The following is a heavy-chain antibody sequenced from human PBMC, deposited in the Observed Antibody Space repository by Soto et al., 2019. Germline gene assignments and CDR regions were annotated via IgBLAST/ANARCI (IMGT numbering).Heavy chain of an antibody. V-gene: IGHV1-8*01. J-gene: IGHJ4*02. D-gene: IGHD3-10*01. CDR3: ARGRASGSYYLLDY. CDR1: GNTFTSYD. CDR2: INPNSGNI. Sequence: ASVKVSCKASGNTFTSYDINWVRQATGHGLEWMGWINPNSGNIGYAQKFQGRVTMTRDTAIRTAYMEVSRLRSDDTAVYYCARGRASGSYYLLDYWGQGTLVTDS.